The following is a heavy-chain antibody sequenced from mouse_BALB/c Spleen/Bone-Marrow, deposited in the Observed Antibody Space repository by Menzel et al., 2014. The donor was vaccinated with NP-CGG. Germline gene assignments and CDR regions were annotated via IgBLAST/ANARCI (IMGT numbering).Heavy chain of an antibody. V-gene: IGHV1-67*01. J-gene: IGHJ3*01. Sequence: VQLQQSGPELVWPGVSVKISCKGSGYTFTDYAMHWVKRSHAKSLEWIGVISTYSGNTNYNQKFKGKATMTVDKSSSTAYMELARLTSEDSAIYYCARAGYGSSYDWFAYWGQGTLVTVSA. CDR3: ARAGYGSSYDWFAY. CDR2: ISTYSGNT. CDR1: GYTFTDYA. D-gene: IGHD1-1*01.